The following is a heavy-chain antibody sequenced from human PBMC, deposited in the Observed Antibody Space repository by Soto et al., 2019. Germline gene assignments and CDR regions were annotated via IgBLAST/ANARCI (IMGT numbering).Heavy chain of an antibody. J-gene: IGHJ4*02. Sequence: PVGSLRLSCAASGFTFNDYAMAWVRQAPGKGLEWVSSISGSGGHSSCADSVRGRFTISRDNVNSILSLDMSDLSAEDTAVYYCAKDCRRLAVAGSAFDSWGQGTLVTVSS. CDR1: GFTFNDYA. CDR2: ISGSGGHS. CDR3: AKDCRRLAVAGSAFDS. D-gene: IGHD6-19*01. V-gene: IGHV3-23*01.